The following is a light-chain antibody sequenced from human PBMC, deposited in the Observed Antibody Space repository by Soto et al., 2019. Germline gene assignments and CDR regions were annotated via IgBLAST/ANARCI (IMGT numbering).Light chain of an antibody. CDR1: QSVSSW. Sequence: DIQMTQSPSTLSASVGDRVTITCRAIQSVSSWLAWYQQKPGKAPKLLIYKASSLQSGVPSRFSGSGSGTEFTLTISSLQPDDFATYYCQQYNTYSPERTFGQGTKVDI. CDR3: QQYNTYSPERT. CDR2: KAS. V-gene: IGKV1-5*03. J-gene: IGKJ1*01.